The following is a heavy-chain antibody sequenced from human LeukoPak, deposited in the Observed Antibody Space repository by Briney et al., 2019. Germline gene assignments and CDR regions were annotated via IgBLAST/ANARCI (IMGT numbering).Heavy chain of an antibody. D-gene: IGHD5-18*01. V-gene: IGHV1-46*01. Sequence: ASVKVSCKGSGYTFTSYYMHWVRQAPGQGLEWMGIINPSGGSTSYAQKFQGRITMTRDTSTSTVYMELSSLRSEDTAVYYCAREIGPIQLHLWSSAFDLWGQGTLVTVSS. CDR2: INPSGGST. CDR3: AREIGPIQLHLWSSAFDL. CDR1: GYTFTSYY. J-gene: IGHJ4*02.